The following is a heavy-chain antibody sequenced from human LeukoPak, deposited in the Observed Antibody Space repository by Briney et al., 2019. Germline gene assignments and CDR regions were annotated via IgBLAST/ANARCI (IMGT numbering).Heavy chain of an antibody. CDR3: ARIGGPGYYYYGMDV. D-gene: IGHD3-10*01. Sequence: GGSLRLSCAAWGFTFSSYSMNWVRQAPGKGLEWISFITSSSSTKYYTDSVKGRFTISRDNAKNSLYLQVNSLRDEDTAVYYCARIGGPGYYYYGMDVWGQGTTVTVSS. V-gene: IGHV3-48*02. J-gene: IGHJ6*02. CDR1: GFTFSSYS. CDR2: ITSSSSTK.